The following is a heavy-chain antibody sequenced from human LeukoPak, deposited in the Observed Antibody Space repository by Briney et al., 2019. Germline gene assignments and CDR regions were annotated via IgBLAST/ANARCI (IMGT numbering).Heavy chain of an antibody. Sequence: GGSLRLSCAASGFRFNTYSMNWVRQDPGKGQEWVASIRGDGRATYHAHSVKGRFTISRDNAKRSLYLQMNSLRAEDTAVYYCVREVCTGGRCYAAFDIWGQGTMVTVSS. D-gene: IGHD2-15*01. CDR3: VREVCTGGRCYAAFDI. CDR1: GFRFNTYS. CDR2: IRGDGRAT. V-gene: IGHV3-21*01. J-gene: IGHJ3*02.